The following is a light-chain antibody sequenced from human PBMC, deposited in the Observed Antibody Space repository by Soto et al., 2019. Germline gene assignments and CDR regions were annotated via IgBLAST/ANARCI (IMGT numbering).Light chain of an antibody. CDR2: DAS. J-gene: IGKJ3*01. CDR3: QQRSTWHS. Sequence: EIVLTQSPATLSLSPGERATLSCRASQSVSSYLAWYQQKPGQAPRLLIHDASIRATGIPARFSGSGSGTDFALIISSLEAEDFAVYYCQQRSTWHSFGPGTKVDVK. CDR1: QSVSSY. V-gene: IGKV3-11*01.